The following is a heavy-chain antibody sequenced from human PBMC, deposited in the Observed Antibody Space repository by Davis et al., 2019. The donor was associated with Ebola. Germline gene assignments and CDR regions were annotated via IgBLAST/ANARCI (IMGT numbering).Heavy chain of an antibody. J-gene: IGHJ3*02. Sequence: PSETLSLTCAVYGGSFTGYYWSWIRQPPGKGLEWIGEINHSESTNYNPSLKSRVTISLDTSKNQFSLRLTSVTAAYTAVYYCALWDWSLDAFDIWGQGTMVTVSS. D-gene: IGHD3/OR15-3a*01. CDR3: ALWDWSLDAFDI. CDR1: GGSFTGYY. CDR2: INHSEST. V-gene: IGHV4-34*01.